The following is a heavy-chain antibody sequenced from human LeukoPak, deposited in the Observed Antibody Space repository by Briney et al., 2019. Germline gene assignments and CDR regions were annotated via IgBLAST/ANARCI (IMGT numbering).Heavy chain of an antibody. J-gene: IGHJ4*02. Sequence: GGSLRLSCAASGFTFSSYAMSWVRQAPGKGLEWVSTIFGSGDNTNYADSVKGRFTISRDSSKNTLYLQMNSLRADDTAVYYCAKRGIAAAASFDYWGQGTLVTVSS. CDR3: AKRGIAAAASFDY. D-gene: IGHD6-13*01. V-gene: IGHV3-23*01. CDR2: IFGSGDNT. CDR1: GFTFSSYA.